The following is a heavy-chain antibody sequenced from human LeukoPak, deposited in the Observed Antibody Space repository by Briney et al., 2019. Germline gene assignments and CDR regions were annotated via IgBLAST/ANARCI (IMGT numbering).Heavy chain of an antibody. Sequence: SETLSLTCTVSGGSISSSSYYWGWIRQPPGKGLEWIGSIYYSGSTYYNPSLKSRVTISVDTSKNQFSLKLSSVTAADTAVYYCTTDILTGYYTFPDYWGQGTLVTVSS. CDR1: GGSISSSSYY. D-gene: IGHD3-9*01. CDR2: IYYSGST. CDR3: TTDILTGYYTFPDY. J-gene: IGHJ4*02. V-gene: IGHV4-39*01.